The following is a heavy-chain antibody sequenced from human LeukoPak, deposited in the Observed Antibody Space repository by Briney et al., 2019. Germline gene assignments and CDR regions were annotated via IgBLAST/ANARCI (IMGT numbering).Heavy chain of an antibody. CDR1: GYNFTGYY. CDR3: AKSSGWDLEAFDI. V-gene: IGHV1-8*03. D-gene: IGHD6-19*01. Sequence: ASVKVSCKASGYNFTGYYLHWVRQATGQGLEWMGWMNPKRGNTGYAHKFQGRVTITRSTSITTAYMELSSLRSEDTAVYYCAKSSGWDLEAFDIWGQGTMVTVSS. J-gene: IGHJ3*02. CDR2: MNPKRGNT.